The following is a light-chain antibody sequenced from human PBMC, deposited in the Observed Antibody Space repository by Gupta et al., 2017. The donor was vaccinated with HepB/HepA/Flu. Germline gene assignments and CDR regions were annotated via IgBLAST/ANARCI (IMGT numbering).Light chain of an antibody. CDR3: AAWDDSLNGPV. V-gene: IGLV1-44*01. J-gene: IGLJ3*02. Sequence: QSVLTQPPSASGNPGRRVTVACSGRRSNVGSNTVNWYKHLSGTAPKILIYVKNQRPSGFPDRFSGSKSGTSASLANSGRQSEDEAYYYCAAWDDSLNGPVCGGETELSVL. CDR1: RSNVGSNT. CDR2: VKN.